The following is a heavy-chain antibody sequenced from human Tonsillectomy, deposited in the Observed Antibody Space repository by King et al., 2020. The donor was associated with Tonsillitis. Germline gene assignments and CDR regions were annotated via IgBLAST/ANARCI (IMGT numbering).Heavy chain of an antibody. CDR1: GFTFSSYG. CDR3: AKDQSSSSEALDY. V-gene: IGHV3-30*18. CDR2: ISYDGSNK. D-gene: IGHD6-6*01. J-gene: IGHJ4*02. Sequence: VQLVESGGGVVQPGRSLRLSCAASGFTFSSYGMHWVRQAPGKGLEGVAVISYDGSNKYYADSVKGRFTISRDNSKNALYLQMNSLRPEDTAVYYCAKDQSSSSEALDYWGQGTLVNVSS.